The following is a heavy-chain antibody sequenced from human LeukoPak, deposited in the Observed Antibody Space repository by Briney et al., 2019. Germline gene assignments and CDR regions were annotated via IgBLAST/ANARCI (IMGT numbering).Heavy chain of an antibody. J-gene: IGHJ4*02. CDR1: GFTFSDYG. V-gene: IGHV3-33*01. D-gene: IGHD3-22*01. Sequence: GGSLRLSCTASGFTFSDYGMHWVRQPPGKGLEWVAIVWYDGSNKTYEDSVKGRFTISRDNSKNTLYLQMNSLRAEDTAVYYCARGVDYYENSGTIDYWGQGTLVTVSS. CDR3: ARGVDYYENSGTIDY. CDR2: VWYDGSNK.